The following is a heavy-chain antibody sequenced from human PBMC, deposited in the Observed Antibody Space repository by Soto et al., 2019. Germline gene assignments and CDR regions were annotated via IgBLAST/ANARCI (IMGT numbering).Heavy chain of an antibody. CDR3: AKGPEQLVHGVFDY. CDR1: GFTLSSYV. D-gene: IGHD6-6*01. V-gene: IGHV3-23*01. CDR2: IGAGGGGT. Sequence: EVQLLESGGALVQPGGSLRLSCAASGFTLSSYVMSWVRQAPGKGLEWVSGIGAGGGGTYFADSGTGRFTISRDNSKNTLYLQMNSLRAEDTAVYYCAKGPEQLVHGVFDYWGQGTLVTVSS. J-gene: IGHJ4*02.